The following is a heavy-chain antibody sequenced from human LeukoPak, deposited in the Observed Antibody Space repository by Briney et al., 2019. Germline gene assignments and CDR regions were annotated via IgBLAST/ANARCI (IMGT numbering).Heavy chain of an antibody. Sequence: GGSLRLSCAASGFTFSSYGMSWVRQAPGKGLEWVSAISGSGGSTYYADSVKGRFTISRDNSKNTMYLQMNSLRAEDRAVYYCAKDQLTRGYDYFDYWGQGTLVTVSS. CDR1: GFTFSSYG. CDR2: ISGSGGST. CDR3: AKDQLTRGYDYFDY. D-gene: IGHD1-1*01. J-gene: IGHJ4*02. V-gene: IGHV3-23*01.